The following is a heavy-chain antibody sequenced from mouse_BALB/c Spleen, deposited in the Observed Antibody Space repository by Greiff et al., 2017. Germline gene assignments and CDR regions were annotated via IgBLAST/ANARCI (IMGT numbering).Heavy chain of an antibody. CDR3: ARNSYYGNGFAY. J-gene: IGHJ3*01. V-gene: IGHV2-9*02. Sequence: VKLVESGPGLVAPSQSLSITCTVSGFSLTSYGVHWVRQPPGKGLEWLGVIWAGGSTNYNSALMSRLSISKDNSKSQVFLKMNSLQTDDTAMYYCARNSYYGNGFAYWGQGTLVTVSA. D-gene: IGHD1-1*01. CDR2: IWAGGST. CDR1: GFSLTSYG.